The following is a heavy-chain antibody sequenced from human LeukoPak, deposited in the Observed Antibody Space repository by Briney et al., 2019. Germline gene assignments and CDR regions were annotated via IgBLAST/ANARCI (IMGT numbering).Heavy chain of an antibody. CDR2: ISYDGSNK. V-gene: IGHV3-30*01. J-gene: IGHJ4*02. Sequence: GGSLRLSCAASGFTFSSYAMHRVHQAPGKGLEWVAVISYDGSNKYYADSVKGRFTISRDNSKNTLYLQMNSLRAEDTAVYYCASQGWFSSEFDYWGQGTLVTVSS. D-gene: IGHD6-25*01. CDR3: ASQGWFSSEFDY. CDR1: GFTFSSYA.